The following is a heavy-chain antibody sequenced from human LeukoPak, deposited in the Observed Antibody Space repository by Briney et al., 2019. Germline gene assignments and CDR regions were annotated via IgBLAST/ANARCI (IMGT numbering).Heavy chain of an antibody. CDR1: GFTFSNYG. V-gene: IGHV3-33*03. CDR2: IWHDGSIK. D-gene: IGHD6-13*01. J-gene: IGHJ4*02. CDR3: AKVRQFTAASGTGLDY. Sequence: GRSLRLSCAPSGFTFSNYGMHWVRQTPGKGLDWVAVIWHDGSIKYYADSVRGRFTISRDNSMNTVYLQMNSLRAEDTAVYYCAKVRQFTAASGTGLDYWGQGTLVTVSS.